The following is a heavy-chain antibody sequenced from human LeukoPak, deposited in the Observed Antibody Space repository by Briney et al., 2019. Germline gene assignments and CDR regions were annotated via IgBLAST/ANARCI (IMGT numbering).Heavy chain of an antibody. Sequence: ASVKVSCTASGYTFTGYYMHWVRQAPGQGLEWMGRINPNSGGTNYAQTVKGRFTMTRDTSISTAYMELSRLRSVDTAVYYCARGYGSSNNWFDSWGQGTLVTVSS. J-gene: IGHJ5*01. V-gene: IGHV1-2*02. CDR1: GYTFTGYY. CDR2: INPNSGGT. CDR3: ARGYGSSNNWFDS. D-gene: IGHD3-22*01.